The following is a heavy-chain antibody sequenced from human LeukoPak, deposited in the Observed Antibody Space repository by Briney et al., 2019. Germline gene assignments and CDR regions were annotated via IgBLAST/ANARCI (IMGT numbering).Heavy chain of an antibody. D-gene: IGHD3-22*01. CDR2: TYYSGST. CDR3: ARQGYYDSSGYYDY. Sequence: SETLSLTCTVSGGSISSYYWSWIRQPPGKGLEWIGYTYYSGSTNYNPSLKSRVTISVDTSKNQFSLKLSSVTAADTAVYYCARQGYYDSSGYYDYWGQGTLVTVSS. CDR1: GGSISSYY. V-gene: IGHV4-59*08. J-gene: IGHJ4*02.